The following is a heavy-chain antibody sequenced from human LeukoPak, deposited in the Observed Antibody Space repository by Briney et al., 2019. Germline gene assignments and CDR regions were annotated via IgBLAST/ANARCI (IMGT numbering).Heavy chain of an antibody. D-gene: IGHD5-12*01. CDR2: IYYTGST. J-gene: IGHJ3*02. CDR3: ARAPGATIDDTFDI. CDR1: GGSIRSYY. V-gene: IGHV4-59*12. Sequence: SETLSLTCTVSGGSIRSYYWSWIRQPPGKGLEWIGYIYYTGSTNYNPSLKSRVTISVDTSKSQFSLKLSSVTAADTAMYYCARAPGATIDDTFDIWGQGTMVTVSS.